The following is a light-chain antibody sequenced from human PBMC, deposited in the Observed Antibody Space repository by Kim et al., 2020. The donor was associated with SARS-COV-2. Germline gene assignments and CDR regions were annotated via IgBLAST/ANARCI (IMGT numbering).Light chain of an antibody. J-gene: IGKJ2*01. V-gene: IGKV3-20*01. CDR1: QCISSGD. Sequence: LSPGERATLSCRASQCISSGDVAWYQQKPGQAPRLLIYRTSSRATGIPDRFSGSGSGIDFTLTINRLEPEDVAVYYCQHYGSLPRSFGQGTKLEI. CDR3: QHYGSLPRS. CDR2: RTS.